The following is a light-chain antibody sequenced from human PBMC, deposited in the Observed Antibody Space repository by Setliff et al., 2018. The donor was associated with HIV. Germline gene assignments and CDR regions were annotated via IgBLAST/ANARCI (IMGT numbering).Light chain of an antibody. CDR3: CSYAGSDSYI. CDR2: EVN. Sequence: QSALAQPASVSGSPGQSITISCTGTSSDVGGYNYVSWYQQHPGKAPKLIIYEVNKRPSGVPDRFSGSKSGDTASLSISGLQSEDEADYYCCSYAGSDSYIFGSGTKVTVL. CDR1: SSDVGGYNY. V-gene: IGLV2-8*01. J-gene: IGLJ1*01.